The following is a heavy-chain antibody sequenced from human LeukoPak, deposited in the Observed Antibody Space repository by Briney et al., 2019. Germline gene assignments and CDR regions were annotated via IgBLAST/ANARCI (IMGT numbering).Heavy chain of an antibody. CDR1: GYTFTNYG. V-gene: IGHV1-18*04. CDR3: ARGGEEGDYYGLVY. D-gene: IGHD3-10*01. CDR2: ISAYNGNT. J-gene: IGHJ4*02. Sequence: GASVKVSCKAPGYTFTNYGISWVRQAPGQGLEWMGWISAYNGNTNYAQKVQGRVTMTTDTSTSTAHMELRSLRSDDTAVYYCARGGEEGDYYGLVYWGQGTLVTVSS.